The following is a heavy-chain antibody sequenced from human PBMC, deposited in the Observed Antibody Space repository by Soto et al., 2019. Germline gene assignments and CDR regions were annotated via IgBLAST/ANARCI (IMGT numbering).Heavy chain of an antibody. CDR2: ISGSDGDT. CDR3: AKDRCSGGRCYSAYQYFGIDV. V-gene: IGHV3-23*01. D-gene: IGHD2-15*01. Sequence: EVQLLESGGGLVQPGGSLRLSCAASGFTFSLYDMSWVRQSPGMGLEWVSGISGSDGDTYYADSVKGRFTISRDNSKNALYLQMKSLRAEDTAVYYCAKDRCSGGRCYSAYQYFGIDVWGQGTTVTVSS. J-gene: IGHJ6*02. CDR1: GFTFSLYD.